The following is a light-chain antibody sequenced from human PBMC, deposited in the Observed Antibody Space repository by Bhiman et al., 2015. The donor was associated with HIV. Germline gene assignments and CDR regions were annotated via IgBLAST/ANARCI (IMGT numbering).Light chain of an antibody. CDR1: TSDVGGYNY. CDR3: SSYTSNSTAV. CDR2: DVT. V-gene: IGLV2-14*03. Sequence: QSALTQPASVSGSPGQSITISCTGTTSDVGGYNYVSWYQQHPGKGPKLMIYDVTKRPSGVSNRFSGSKSGNTASLTISGLQAEDEADYYCSSYTSNSTAVFATGTKVTVL. J-gene: IGLJ1*01.